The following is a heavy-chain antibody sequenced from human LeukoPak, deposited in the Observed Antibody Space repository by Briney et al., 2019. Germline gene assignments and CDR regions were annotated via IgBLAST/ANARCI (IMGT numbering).Heavy chain of an antibody. V-gene: IGHV1-18*01. Sequence: ASVTVSCKASGYTFTSYGISWVRQAPGQGLEWMGWISAYNGNTNYAQKLQGRVTVTTDTSTSTAYMELRSLRSDDTAVYYCARGRELLRYLDWLIDFDYWGQGTLVTVSS. CDR2: ISAYNGNT. CDR1: GYTFTSYG. D-gene: IGHD3-9*01. J-gene: IGHJ4*02. CDR3: ARGRELLRYLDWLIDFDY.